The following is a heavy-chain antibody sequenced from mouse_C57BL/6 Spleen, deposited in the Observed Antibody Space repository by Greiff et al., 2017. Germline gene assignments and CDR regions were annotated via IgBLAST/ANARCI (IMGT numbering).Heavy chain of an antibody. CDR2: INPYNGGT. CDR1: GYTFTDYY. D-gene: IGHD1-1*01. J-gene: IGHJ3*01. CDR3: ASIYYYGSGLAY. Sequence: VQLKESGPVLVKPGASVKMSCKASGYTFTDYYMNWVKQSHGKSLEWIGVINPYNGGTSYNQKFKGKATLTVDKSSSTAYMELNSLTSEDSAVYYCASIYYYGSGLAYWGQGTLVTVSA. V-gene: IGHV1-19*01.